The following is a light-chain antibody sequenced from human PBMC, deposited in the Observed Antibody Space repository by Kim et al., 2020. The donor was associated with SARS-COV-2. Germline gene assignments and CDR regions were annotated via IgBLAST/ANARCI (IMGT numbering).Light chain of an antibody. CDR2: NAS. Sequence: SASVGDKDTIACRASQSVGNWLAWYQQKPGQPPKLLVYNASNLKSGVPSRFSGSGSGTEFTLTISSLQPDDFATYYCQQYNSHLYTLGQGTKLEI. V-gene: IGKV1-5*01. CDR1: QSVGNW. J-gene: IGKJ2*01. CDR3: QQYNSHLYT.